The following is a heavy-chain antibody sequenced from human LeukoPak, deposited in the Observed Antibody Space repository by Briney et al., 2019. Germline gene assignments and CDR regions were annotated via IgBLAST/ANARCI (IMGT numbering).Heavy chain of an antibody. D-gene: IGHD4-17*01. Sequence: GGSLRLSCAASGFTFSSYGMHWVRQAPGKGLEWVAVISYDGSNKYYADSVKGRFTISRDNSKNTLYLQMNSLRAENTAVYYCARDGEHDYGDHYLDYWGQGTLVTVSS. CDR1: GFTFSSYG. CDR3: ARDGEHDYGDHYLDY. V-gene: IGHV3-30*03. CDR2: ISYDGSNK. J-gene: IGHJ4*02.